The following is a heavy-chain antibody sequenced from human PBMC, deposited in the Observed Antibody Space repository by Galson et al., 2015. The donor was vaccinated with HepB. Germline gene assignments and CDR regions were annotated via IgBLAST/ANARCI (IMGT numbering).Heavy chain of an antibody. CDR1: GYTFTSYG. V-gene: IGHV1-18*04. CDR3: AREISSSWWGYGRLFDY. CDR2: ISAYNGNT. D-gene: IGHD6-13*01. J-gene: IGHJ4*02. Sequence: SVKVSCKASGYTFTSYGISWVRQAPGQGLEWMGWISAYNGNTNYAQKLQGRVTMTTDTSTSTAYMELRSLRSDDTAVYYCAREISSSWWGYGRLFDYWGQGTLVTVSS.